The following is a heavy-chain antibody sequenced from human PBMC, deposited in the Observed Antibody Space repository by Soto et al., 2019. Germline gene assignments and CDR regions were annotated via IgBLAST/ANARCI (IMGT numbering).Heavy chain of an antibody. D-gene: IGHD2-15*01. V-gene: IGHV4-30-4*01. CDR3: VRGTDVATVDACHRYFDS. CDR2: MYSSGST. J-gene: IGHJ4*02. CDR1: GGAINSDYYY. Sequence: PSETLSLTCSVSGGAINSDYYYWGWVRQPPGKGLEWIGYMYSSGSTYSNPSLKSPVAMSVDTSQNHFSLSLTSVTAADTAVYICVRGTDVATVDACHRYFDSWGQGIPVTVSS.